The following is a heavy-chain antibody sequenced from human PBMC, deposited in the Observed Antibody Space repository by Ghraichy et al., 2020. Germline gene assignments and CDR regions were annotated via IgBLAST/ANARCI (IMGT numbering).Heavy chain of an antibody. D-gene: IGHD2-2*01. V-gene: IGHV3-30*03. Sequence: GGSLRLSCAASGFSFNTFAMDWVRQAPGKGLEWVTLIASDGNGEFYADSVKVSFTVSRDNSQSTLFLQIHSLTPEDTAVYYCARGGKCSTTSCLGFDAWGQGTPVTGSS. J-gene: IGHJ4*02. CDR2: IASDGNGE. CDR1: GFSFNTFA. CDR3: ARGGKCSTTSCLGFDA.